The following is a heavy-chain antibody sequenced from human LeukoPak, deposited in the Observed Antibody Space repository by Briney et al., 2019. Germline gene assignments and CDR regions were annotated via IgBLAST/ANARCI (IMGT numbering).Heavy chain of an antibody. V-gene: IGHV3-66*01. CDR2: IYSGGST. Sequence: GGSLRLSCAASGFTFSSYAMSWVRQAPGKGLEWVSVIYSGGSTYYADSVKGRFTISRDNSKNTLYLQMNSLRAEDTAVYYCRVMAVTFHFDYWGQGTLVTVSS. D-gene: IGHD6-19*01. CDR1: GFTFSSYA. CDR3: RVMAVTFHFDY. J-gene: IGHJ4*02.